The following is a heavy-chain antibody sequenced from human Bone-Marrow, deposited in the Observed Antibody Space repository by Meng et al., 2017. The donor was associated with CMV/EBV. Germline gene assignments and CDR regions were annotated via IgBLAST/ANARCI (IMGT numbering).Heavy chain of an antibody. V-gene: IGHV4-39*01. J-gene: IGHJ6*02. CDR3: VRHNPFFLGMDV. Sequence: SETLSLTCTVSGGSISSSSYYWGWIRQPPGKGLEWIGSIYYSGSTYYNPSLKSRVTISVDTSKNQFSLKLSSVTAADTAVYACVRHNPFFLGMDVWGQGTTVTVSS. CDR1: GGSISSSSYY. CDR2: IYYSGST.